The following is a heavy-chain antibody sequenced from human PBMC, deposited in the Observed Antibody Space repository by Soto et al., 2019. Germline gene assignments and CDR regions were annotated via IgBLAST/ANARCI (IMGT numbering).Heavy chain of an antibody. CDR2: IYYSGST. D-gene: IGHD2-2*01. V-gene: IGHV4-30-4*01. CDR3: ARVLGYWSSNSCEPLDF. Sequence: PSETLSLTCTVSGGSISSDDYYWRWIRQPPGKGLEWIGYIYYSGSTYYNPSLKSRVTISVDTSKNQFSLKLSSVTAADTAVYYCARVLGYWSSNSCEPLDFWGQGTLVTVSS. CDR1: GGSISSDDYY. J-gene: IGHJ4*02.